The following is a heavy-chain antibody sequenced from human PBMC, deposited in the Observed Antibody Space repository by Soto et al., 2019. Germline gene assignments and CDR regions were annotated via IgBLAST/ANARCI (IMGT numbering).Heavy chain of an antibody. CDR2: IYYSGST. Sequence: PSETLSLTCTVSGGSISSYYWSWIRQPPGKGLEWIGYIYYSGSTNYNPSLKSRVTISVDTSKNQFSLKLSSVTAADTAVYYCASAYSSGWSRGYYGMDVWGQGTTVTVSS. CDR3: ASAYSSGWSRGYYGMDV. CDR1: GGSISSYY. V-gene: IGHV4-59*01. D-gene: IGHD6-19*01. J-gene: IGHJ6*02.